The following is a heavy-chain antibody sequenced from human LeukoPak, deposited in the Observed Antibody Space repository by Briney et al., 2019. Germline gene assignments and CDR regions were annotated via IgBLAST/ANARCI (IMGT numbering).Heavy chain of an antibody. V-gene: IGHV3-7*01. CDR3: ARDRTNDYGHNVGAFDI. Sequence: GSLRLSCEVSGFTFSGYWMSWVRQAPGKGLERVANIKPDGGEKNHVDSVKGRLTISRDNVKNSVYLQMNSLRDEDTAVYYCARDRTNDYGHNVGAFDIWGQGTLVTVSS. D-gene: IGHD4-17*01. CDR2: IKPDGGEK. J-gene: IGHJ3*02. CDR1: GFTFSGYW.